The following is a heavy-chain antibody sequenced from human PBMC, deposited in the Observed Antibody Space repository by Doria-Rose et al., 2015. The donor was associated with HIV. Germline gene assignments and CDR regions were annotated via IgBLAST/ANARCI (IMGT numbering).Heavy chain of an antibody. CDR3: ARIKSSRWYHKYYFDF. D-gene: IGHD6-13*01. CDR1: GVSLSSPGMG. V-gene: IGHV2-26*01. J-gene: IGHJ4*02. CDR2: IFSDDER. Sequence: QVTLKESGPVLVKPTETLTLTCTVSGVSLSSPGMGASWIRQPPGKALEWLANIFSDDERSYQTSLKSRLTIARGTSKSQVVRTMTDMDPVDTATYYCARIKSSRWYHKYYFDFWGQGTLVIVSA.